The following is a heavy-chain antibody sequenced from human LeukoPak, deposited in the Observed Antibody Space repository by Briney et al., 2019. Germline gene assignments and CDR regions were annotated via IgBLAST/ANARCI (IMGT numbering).Heavy chain of an antibody. CDR1: GFTFSSYW. J-gene: IGHJ4*02. CDR2: IKQDGSEK. CDR3: AKDPHYYGSGSYYKAVDY. V-gene: IGHV3-7*01. D-gene: IGHD3-10*01. Sequence: GGSLRLSCAASGFTFSSYWMSWVRQAPGKGLEWVANIKQDGSEKYYADSVKGRFTISRDNSKNTLYLQMNSLRAEDTAVYYCAKDPHYYGSGSYYKAVDYWGQGTLVTVSS.